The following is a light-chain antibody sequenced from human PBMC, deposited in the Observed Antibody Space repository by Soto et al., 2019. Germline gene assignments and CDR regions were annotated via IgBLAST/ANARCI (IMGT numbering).Light chain of an antibody. Sequence: EIVMTQSPATLSVSPWEIATLSCRASQSVSSNLAWYQQKPGQAPRLLIYDASNRATGIPARFSGSGSETDFTLTISSLEPEDFAVYYCQHRMNWPLTFGHGTRLEIK. CDR2: DAS. CDR3: QHRMNWPLT. V-gene: IGKV3-11*01. J-gene: IGKJ5*01. CDR1: QSVSSN.